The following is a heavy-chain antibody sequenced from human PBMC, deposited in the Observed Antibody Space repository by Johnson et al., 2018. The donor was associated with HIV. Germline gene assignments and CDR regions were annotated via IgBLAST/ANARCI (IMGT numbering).Heavy chain of an antibody. CDR1: GFSFSNHY. CDR3: ARVGRGLGTEDAFDI. V-gene: IGHV3-11*04. Sequence: QVQLVESGGGVVQPGRSLRLSCAASGFSFSNHYLSCIRQGPGEGLGWVSYLRICGNTTYYANSVTGSYTISRDNSRNTLYLQMNSLRPEDTAVYYCARVGRGLGTEDAFDIWGQGTMVTVSS. D-gene: IGHD1-14*01. J-gene: IGHJ3*02. CDR2: LRICGNTT.